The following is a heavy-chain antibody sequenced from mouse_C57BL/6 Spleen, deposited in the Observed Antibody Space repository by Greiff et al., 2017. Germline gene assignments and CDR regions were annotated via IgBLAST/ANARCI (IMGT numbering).Heavy chain of an antibody. CDR1: GFTFSDYG. V-gene: IGHV5-17*01. Sequence: EVKLVESGGGLVKPGGSLKLSCAASGFTFSDYGMHWVRQAPEKGLEWVAYISSGSSTIYYADTVKGRFTISRDNAKNTLFLQMTMLRSEDTAMYYCARNYGSSFSWFAYWGQGTLVTVSA. J-gene: IGHJ3*01. CDR2: ISSGSSTI. D-gene: IGHD1-1*01. CDR3: ARNYGSSFSWFAY.